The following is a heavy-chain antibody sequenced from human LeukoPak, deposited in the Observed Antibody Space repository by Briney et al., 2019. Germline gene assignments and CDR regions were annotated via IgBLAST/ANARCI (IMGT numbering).Heavy chain of an antibody. V-gene: IGHV3-15*01. CDR3: ATVPLGYCSDTSCRSYFDS. Sequence: RTGGSLRLSCAASGFTFSNAYMSWVRQAPGKGLEWVGRMQSKTDGGTTDYAAPVQGRFTISRDDSTDTLYLEMNSLKTEDTAVYFCATVPLGYCSDTSCRSYFDSWGLGTLVTVSS. J-gene: IGHJ4*02. CDR2: MQSKTDGGTT. D-gene: IGHD2-2*01. CDR1: GFTFSNAY.